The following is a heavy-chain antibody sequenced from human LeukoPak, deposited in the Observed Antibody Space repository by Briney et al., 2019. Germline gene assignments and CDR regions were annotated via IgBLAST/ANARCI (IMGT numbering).Heavy chain of an antibody. J-gene: IGHJ4*02. Sequence: ASVKLSCKASGYAFTGYYMHWLRQAPGQGLEWMGWINPNSGGTNYAQKFQGRVTMTRDTSISTAYMELSRLRSDAAALYYCATYCSWFPNDCWGQGTLVTVSS. D-gene: IGHD2-21*01. V-gene: IGHV1-2*02. CDR1: GYAFTGYY. CDR2: INPNSGGT. CDR3: ATYCSWFPNDC.